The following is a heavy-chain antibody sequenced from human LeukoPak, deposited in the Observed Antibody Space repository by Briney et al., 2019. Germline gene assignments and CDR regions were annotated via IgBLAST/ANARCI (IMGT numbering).Heavy chain of an antibody. Sequence: PSETLSLTCTVSGGSISSGGYYWSCVRQHPGKGLGWIGYIYYSGSTYYNPSLKSRATISVDTSKNQFSLKLSSVTAADTAVYYCASDSLYYYGSGSPENWGQGTLVTVSS. CDR1: GGSISSGGYY. CDR3: ASDSLYYYGSGSPEN. CDR2: IYYSGST. V-gene: IGHV4-31*03. D-gene: IGHD3-10*01. J-gene: IGHJ4*02.